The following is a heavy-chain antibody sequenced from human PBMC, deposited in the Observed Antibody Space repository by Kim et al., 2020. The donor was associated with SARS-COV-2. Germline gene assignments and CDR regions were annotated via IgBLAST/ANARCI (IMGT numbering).Heavy chain of an antibody. J-gene: IGHJ2*01. V-gene: IGHV1-46*01. CDR3: ARGDYDILTGYHNWYFDL. Sequence: ASVKVSCKASGYTFTSYYMHWVRQAPGQGLEWMGIINPSGGSTSYAQKFQGRVTMTRDTSTSTVYMELSSLRSEDTAVYYCARGDYDILTGYHNWYFDLWGRGTLVTVSS. CDR1: GYTFTSYY. D-gene: IGHD3-9*01. CDR2: INPSGGST.